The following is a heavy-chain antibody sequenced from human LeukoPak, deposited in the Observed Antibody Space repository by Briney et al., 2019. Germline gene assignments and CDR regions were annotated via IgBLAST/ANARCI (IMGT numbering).Heavy chain of an antibody. CDR1: GGSISSSDYY. J-gene: IGHJ5*02. D-gene: IGHD2-15*01. V-gene: IGHV4-39*01. CDR2: IYYGGST. CDR3: ARALGYCSGGSCTRGYNWFNP. Sequence: PSETLSLTCTVSGGSISSSDYYWGWIRQPPGKGLEWIGSIYYGGSTYYNPSLKSRVTISVDTSMNQFSLKLSFVTTADTAVYYCARALGYCSGGSCTRGYNWFNPWGQGTLVTVPS.